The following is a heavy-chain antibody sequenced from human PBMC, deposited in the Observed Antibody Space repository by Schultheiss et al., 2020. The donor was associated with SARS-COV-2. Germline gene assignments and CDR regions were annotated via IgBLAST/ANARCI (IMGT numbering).Heavy chain of an antibody. V-gene: IGHV4-59*01. CDR1: NGSIGNYY. D-gene: IGHD2-15*01. J-gene: IGHJ5*02. CDR2: IYYSGNT. CDR3: ARSCSGGSCYRRNWFDP. Sequence: LSLTCTVSNGSIGNYYWSWIRQPPGKGLEWIGSIYYSGNTDYNPSLKSRVTMSVDTSTNQFSLRLSSVTAADTAVYFCARSCSGGSCYRRNWFDPWGQGTLVTVSS.